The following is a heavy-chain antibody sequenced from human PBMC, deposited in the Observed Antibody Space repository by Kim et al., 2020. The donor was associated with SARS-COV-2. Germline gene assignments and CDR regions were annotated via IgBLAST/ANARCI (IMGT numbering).Heavy chain of an antibody. CDR2: ITGSGGST. D-gene: IGHD6-13*01. J-gene: IGHJ4*02. V-gene: IGHV3-23*01. CDR3: ANPGTYDY. CDR1: GFTLSGSA. Sequence: GGSLRLSCAASGFTLSGSAMSWVRQAPGKGLEWVSTITGSGGSTFYADSVKGRFTISRDNSKNTLYLQMSSLRAEDTALYYCANPGTYDYWGQGTLVTVSS.